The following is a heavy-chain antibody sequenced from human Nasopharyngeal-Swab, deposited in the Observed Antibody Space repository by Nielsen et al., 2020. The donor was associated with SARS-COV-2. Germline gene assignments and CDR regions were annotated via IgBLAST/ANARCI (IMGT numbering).Heavy chain of an antibody. D-gene: IGHD3-22*01. CDR1: GFTFSSYG. Sequence: GESLKISCAASGFTFSSYGMHWVRQAPGKGLEWVAVISYDGSNKYYADSVKGRFTISRDNSKNTLYLQMNSLRAEDTAVYYCARGSLITYSIDYWGQGTLVTVSS. V-gene: IGHV3-30*03. J-gene: IGHJ4*02. CDR3: ARGSLITYSIDY. CDR2: ISYDGSNK.